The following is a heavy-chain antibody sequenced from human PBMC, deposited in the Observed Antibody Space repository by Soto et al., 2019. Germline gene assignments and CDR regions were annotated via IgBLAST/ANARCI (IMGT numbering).Heavy chain of an antibody. V-gene: IGHV3-7*01. CDR3: ARNRYSDY. D-gene: IGHD3-16*02. CDR2: IKQDGSEK. Sequence: EVQLVESGGDLVQPGGSLRLSCAASGFTFSTYWMTWVRQAPGKGLEWVANIKQDGSEKYYADSVKGRCTISRDNAKNSMYLQMNSLRAEDTALYYCARNRYSDYWGQGTLVTVSS. CDR1: GFTFSTYW. J-gene: IGHJ4*02.